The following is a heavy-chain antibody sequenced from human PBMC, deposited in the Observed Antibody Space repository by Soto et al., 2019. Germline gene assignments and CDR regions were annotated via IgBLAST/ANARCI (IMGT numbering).Heavy chain of an antibody. D-gene: IGHD6-13*01. CDR2: ISGSGGST. J-gene: IGHJ6*02. Sequence: GGSLRLSCAASGFTFSSYAMSWVRQAPGKGLEWVSAISGSGGSTYYADSVKGRFTISRDNSKNTLYLQMNSLRAEDTAVYYCALIIPSSSWYDTRYGMDVWGQGTTVTVSS. CDR1: GFTFSSYA. V-gene: IGHV3-23*01. CDR3: ALIIPSSSWYDTRYGMDV.